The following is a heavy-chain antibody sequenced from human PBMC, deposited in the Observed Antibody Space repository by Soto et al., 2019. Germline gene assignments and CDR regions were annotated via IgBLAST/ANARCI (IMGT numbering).Heavy chain of an antibody. Sequence: VQLVESGGGVVQPGRSLRLSCAASGFTFSDYAMHWVRQAPGKGLEWVAVVSHDGRNTHYADSVKGRFTISRGSSKNTVPREMTSLRAEDTAVYYCAKGGRQWRVTPAFNYWGQGALVTVSS. CDR3: AKGGRQWRVTPAFNY. CDR1: GFTFSDYA. CDR2: VSHDGRNT. V-gene: IGHV3-30*18. D-gene: IGHD6-19*01. J-gene: IGHJ4*02.